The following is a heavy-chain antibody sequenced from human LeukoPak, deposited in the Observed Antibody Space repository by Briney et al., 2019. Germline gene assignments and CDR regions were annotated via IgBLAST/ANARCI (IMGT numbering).Heavy chain of an antibody. J-gene: IGHJ4*02. CDR3: VKGETAVAGGAFDY. D-gene: IGHD6-19*01. V-gene: IGHV3-9*03. CDR1: GFNFNDYA. CDR2: ISWNSGSL. Sequence: QPGRSLRLSCAASGFNFNDYAMHWVRQAPGKGLEWVSGISWNSGSLGYAGSVKGRFTVSRDNAKNSLYLQMNSLRAEDMALYYCVKGETAVAGGAFDYWGQGTPVTVSS.